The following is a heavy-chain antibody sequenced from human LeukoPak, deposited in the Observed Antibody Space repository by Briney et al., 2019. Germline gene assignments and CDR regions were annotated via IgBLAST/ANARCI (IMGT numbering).Heavy chain of an antibody. CDR1: GYTFTSYY. Sequence: ASVKVSCKASGYTFTSYYMHWVRQAPGQGLEWMGIINPSGGSTSYAQKFQGRVTMTRDMSTSTVYMELSSLRSEDTAVYYCARSIPDSIFGVVIDAFDIWGQGTMVTVSS. CDR3: ARSIPDSIFGVVIDAFDI. CDR2: INPSGGST. J-gene: IGHJ3*02. V-gene: IGHV1-46*01. D-gene: IGHD3-3*01.